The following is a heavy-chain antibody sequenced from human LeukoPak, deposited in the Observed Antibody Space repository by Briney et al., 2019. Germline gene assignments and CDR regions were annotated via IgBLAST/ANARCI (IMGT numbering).Heavy chain of an antibody. V-gene: IGHV1-18*01. J-gene: IGHJ6*02. CDR3: ARVTVTNIYYYYYGMDV. CDR2: ISAYNGNT. D-gene: IGHD4-17*01. Sequence: ASVKVSCKASGYTFTSYSISWVRQAPGQGLEWMGWISAYNGNTNYAQKLQGRVTMTTDTSTSTAYMELRSLRSDDTAVYYCARVTVTNIYYYYYGMDVWGQGTTVTVSS. CDR1: GYTFTSYS.